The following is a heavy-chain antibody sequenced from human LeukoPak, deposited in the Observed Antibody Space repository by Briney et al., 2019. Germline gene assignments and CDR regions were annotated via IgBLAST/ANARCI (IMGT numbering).Heavy chain of an antibody. Sequence: QSGGSLRLSCAVSGFTFSSYGMHWVRQAPGKGLEWVAVISDDGRKQYYADSVKGRFTISRDNSKNTLYLQMNSLRAEDTAVYYCAKDSPGSSLGYYYYYMDVWGKGTTVTVSS. CDR2: ISDDGRKQ. V-gene: IGHV3-30*18. J-gene: IGHJ6*03. D-gene: IGHD6-6*01. CDR3: AKDSPGSSLGYYYYYMDV. CDR1: GFTFSSYG.